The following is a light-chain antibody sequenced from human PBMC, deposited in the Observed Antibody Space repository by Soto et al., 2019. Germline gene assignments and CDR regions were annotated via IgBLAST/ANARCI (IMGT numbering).Light chain of an antibody. J-gene: IGLJ1*01. CDR2: EVS. V-gene: IGLV2-14*03. CDR3: SSYTTSSTVV. Sequence: QSALTQPASVFGSPGQTITFSCTGTSSDVGGYNFVSWYQQHPGKAPKLMIYEVSSRPSGVSNRFSGSKSGNTASLTISGLQPEDEAAYYCSSYTTSSTVVFGTGTKLTVL. CDR1: SSDVGGYNF.